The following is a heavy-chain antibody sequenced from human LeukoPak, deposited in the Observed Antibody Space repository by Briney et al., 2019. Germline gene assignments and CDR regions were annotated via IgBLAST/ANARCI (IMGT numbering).Heavy chain of an antibody. CDR1: GFTFNIAW. Sequence: PGGSLRLSCAATGFTFNIAWMTWVRQAPGKGLEWVANIKQDGSEKYYVDSVKGRFTISRDNAKNSLYLQMNSLRVEDTAVYYCAKEAYGSGEKMADYWGQGTLVTVSS. D-gene: IGHD3-10*01. V-gene: IGHV3-7*01. CDR3: AKEAYGSGEKMADY. J-gene: IGHJ4*02. CDR2: IKQDGSEK.